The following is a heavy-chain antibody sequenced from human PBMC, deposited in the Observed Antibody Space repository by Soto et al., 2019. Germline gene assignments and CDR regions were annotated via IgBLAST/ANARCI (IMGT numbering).Heavy chain of an antibody. D-gene: IGHD5-18*01. CDR1: GFTFSSYA. Sequence: QVQLVESGGGVVQPGRSLRLSCAASGFTFSSYAMHWVRQVPGKGLEWVAVISYDGSNKYYADSVKGRFTISRDNSKNTLYLQMGSLRAEDMGVYYCARSGYSYGSDYWGQGTLVTVSS. CDR2: ISYDGSNK. V-gene: IGHV3-30*14. J-gene: IGHJ4*02. CDR3: ARSGYSYGSDY.